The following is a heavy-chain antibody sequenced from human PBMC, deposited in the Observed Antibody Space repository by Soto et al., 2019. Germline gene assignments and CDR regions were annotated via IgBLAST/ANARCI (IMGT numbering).Heavy chain of an antibody. D-gene: IGHD1-26*01. CDR1: GFTFSNYG. V-gene: IGHV3-33*01. CDR3: ARGPATIVGAMDS. CDR2: IWYDGSDK. J-gene: IGHJ4*02. Sequence: PVGSLRLSCAASGFTFSNYGMHWVRQAPGKGLEWVAVIWYDGSDKYYADSVKGRFTISRDNSKNTLFLQMNSLRAEDTAVYYCARGPATIVGAMDSWGQGTLVTVSS.